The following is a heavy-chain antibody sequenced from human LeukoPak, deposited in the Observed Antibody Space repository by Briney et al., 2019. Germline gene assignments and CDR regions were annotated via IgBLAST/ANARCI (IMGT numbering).Heavy chain of an antibody. Sequence: SETLSLTCTVSGGSISSCYWSWIRQPPGKGLEWIGYTYYSGSTNYNPSLKSRVTISVDTSKNQFSLKLSSVTAADTAVYYCARELVSGSYSNWFDPWGQGTLVTVSS. CDR3: ARELVSGSYSNWFDP. J-gene: IGHJ5*02. CDR2: TYYSGST. CDR1: GGSISSCY. V-gene: IGHV4-59*01. D-gene: IGHD6-19*01.